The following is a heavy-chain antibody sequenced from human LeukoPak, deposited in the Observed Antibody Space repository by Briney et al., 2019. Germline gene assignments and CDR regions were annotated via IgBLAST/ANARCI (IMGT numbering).Heavy chain of an antibody. Sequence: GXSLRLSCAASGFTFSRLGMQWVRQAPGKGLEWVAVIHNDGTMGQYADSVKGRFTISKDNSQDTLYLQMNSLRDDDTAVYYCAKEGDQFRGYLDVWGKGTTVTVSS. CDR3: AKEGDQFRGYLDV. CDR2: IHNDGTMG. V-gene: IGHV3-30*02. CDR1: GFTFSRLG. D-gene: IGHD3-16*01. J-gene: IGHJ6*03.